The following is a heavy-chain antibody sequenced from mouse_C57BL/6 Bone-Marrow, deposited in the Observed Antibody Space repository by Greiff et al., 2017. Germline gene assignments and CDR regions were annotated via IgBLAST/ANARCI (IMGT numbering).Heavy chain of an antibody. J-gene: IGHJ1*03. CDR1: EYEFPSHD. CDR3: SRHTTVVASAWYFDV. CDR2: INSDGGST. Sequence: EVQGVESGGGLVQPGESLKLSCESNEYEFPSHDMSWVRKTKEKRLELVAAINSDGGSTCYPDTMERRFILSRDHTKKTIYLQMNRLSSEDTASYYCSRHTTVVASAWYFDVWGTGTTVTVSS. D-gene: IGHD1-1*01. V-gene: IGHV5-2*01.